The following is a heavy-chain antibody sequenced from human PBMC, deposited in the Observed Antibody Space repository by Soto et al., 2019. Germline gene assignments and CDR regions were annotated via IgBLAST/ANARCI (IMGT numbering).Heavy chain of an antibody. CDR1: GFTFSTYS. D-gene: IGHD2-8*01. V-gene: IGHV3-48*02. Sequence: EVQLVESGGGLVQRGGSLRLSCAASGFTFSTYSMNWVRQAPGKGLEWISYISSSSSTIYYADSVKGRFTISRDNAKNSLFLQMNSLRDEDTAVYYCASSQVEVFYWGQGTLVTVSS. J-gene: IGHJ4*02. CDR2: ISSSSSTI. CDR3: ASSQVEVFY.